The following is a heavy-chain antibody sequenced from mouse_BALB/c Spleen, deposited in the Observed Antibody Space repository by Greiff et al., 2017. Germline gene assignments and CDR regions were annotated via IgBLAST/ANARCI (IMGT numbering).Heavy chain of an antibody. V-gene: IGHV2-9*02. CDR1: GFSLTSYG. D-gene: IGHD2-4*01. CDR2: IWAGGST. Sequence: VQLQESGPGLVAPSQSLSITCTVSGFSLTSYGVHWVRQPPGKGLEWLGVIWAGGSTNYNSALMSRLSISKDNSKSQVFLKMNSLQTDDTAMYYCAREGLRRGGLDYWGQGTTLTVSS. J-gene: IGHJ2*01. CDR3: AREGLRRGGLDY.